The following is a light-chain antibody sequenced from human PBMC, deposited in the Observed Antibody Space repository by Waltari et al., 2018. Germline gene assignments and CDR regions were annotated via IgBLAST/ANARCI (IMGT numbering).Light chain of an antibody. Sequence: ALPQPASVPGPPGHSITFSSTETTSDLATNTLSSWYQHHPAKAPKLIIYEVPKRPSGASNRFSGSKSGNTASLTISGLQAEDEADYYCCSYAGSTQVFGPGTKVTVL. CDR3: CSYAGSTQV. CDR2: EVP. V-gene: IGLV2-23*02. J-gene: IGLJ1*01. CDR1: TSDLATNTL.